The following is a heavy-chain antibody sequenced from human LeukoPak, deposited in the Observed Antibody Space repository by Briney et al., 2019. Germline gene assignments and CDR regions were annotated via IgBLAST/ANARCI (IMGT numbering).Heavy chain of an antibody. V-gene: IGHV1-2*02. CDR2: INPNSGGT. D-gene: IGHD3-22*01. Sequence: GASVKVSCTASGYTFTGYYMHWVRQTPGQGLEWMGWINPNSGGTNYAQKFQGRVTATRDTSISAAYMELSRLRSDDTAVYYCARVEIWYYYDSSGYPFDYWGQGTLVTVPS. J-gene: IGHJ4*02. CDR1: GYTFTGYY. CDR3: ARVEIWYYYDSSGYPFDY.